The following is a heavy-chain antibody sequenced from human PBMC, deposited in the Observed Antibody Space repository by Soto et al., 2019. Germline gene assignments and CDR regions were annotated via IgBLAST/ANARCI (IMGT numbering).Heavy chain of an antibody. V-gene: IGHV4-59*01. CDR1: GGYISSYY. Sequence: SETLALTCTXSGGYISSYYWSWIRQPPGKGLEWIGYICYSGSTNYNPCLKSRVTISVDTSKNQFSLKLSSVTAADTAVYYCARDLGRLRWYSYAFDIWGQGTMVT. J-gene: IGHJ3*02. CDR2: ICYSGST. CDR3: ARDLGRLRWYSYAFDI. D-gene: IGHD4-17*01.